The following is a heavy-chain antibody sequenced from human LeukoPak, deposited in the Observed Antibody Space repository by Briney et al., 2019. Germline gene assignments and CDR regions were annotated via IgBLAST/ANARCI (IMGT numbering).Heavy chain of an antibody. V-gene: IGHV4-34*01. Sequence: PSETLSLTCAVYGGSFSGYYWSWIRQPPGKGLEWIGEINHSGSTNYNPSLKSRVTISVDKSKNQFSLKLSSVTAADTAVYYCAREVVGTFDPWGQGTLVTVSS. CDR2: INHSGST. CDR3: AREVVGTFDP. CDR1: GGSFSGYY. J-gene: IGHJ5*02. D-gene: IGHD2-2*01.